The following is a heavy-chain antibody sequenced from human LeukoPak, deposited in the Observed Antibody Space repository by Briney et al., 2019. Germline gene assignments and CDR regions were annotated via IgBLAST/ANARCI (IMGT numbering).Heavy chain of an antibody. Sequence: KPSETLSLTCAVYGGSFSGYYWSWIRQPPGKGLEWIGEINHSGSTNYNPSLKSRVTISVDTSKNQFSLKLSSVTAADTAVYYCARGRFRGLYDCDYWGRGTLVSVSS. D-gene: IGHD3-10*01. CDR3: ARGRFRGLYDCDY. J-gene: IGHJ4*02. CDR2: INHSGST. CDR1: GGSFSGYY. V-gene: IGHV4-34*01.